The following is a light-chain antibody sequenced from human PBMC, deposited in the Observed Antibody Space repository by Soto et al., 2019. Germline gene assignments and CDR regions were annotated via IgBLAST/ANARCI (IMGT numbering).Light chain of an antibody. CDR1: QSIRNY. CDR3: QQNDSTPQT. J-gene: IGKJ1*01. V-gene: IGKV1-39*01. Sequence: DIQMTQSPSSLSASVGDRVTISCRASQSIRNYVSWYQQKPGTAPKLLIRAASTLQSGVPSRFSGSGSGTDFTLTISSLQIEDFATYFYQQNDSTPQTFGQGTNVEI. CDR2: AAS.